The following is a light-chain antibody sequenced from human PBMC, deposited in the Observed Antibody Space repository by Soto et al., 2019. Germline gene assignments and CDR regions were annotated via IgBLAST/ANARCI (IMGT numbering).Light chain of an antibody. CDR2: KAS. V-gene: IGKV1-5*03. CDR1: QSVSNR. CDR3: QQYDISYT. J-gene: IGKJ2*01. Sequence: DLRMTQSPSTLSASVGERVTITCRASQSVSNRLAWYQRKPGQAPKLLIYKASSLETGVPSRFSGSGSGAEFTLTISSLQPDDFATYYCQQYDISYTFGQGTKLETK.